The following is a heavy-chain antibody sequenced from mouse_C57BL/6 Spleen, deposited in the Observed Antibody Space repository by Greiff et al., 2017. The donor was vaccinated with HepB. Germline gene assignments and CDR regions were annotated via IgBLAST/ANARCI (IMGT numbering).Heavy chain of an antibody. CDR2: IYPGDGDT. J-gene: IGHJ1*03. CDR3: ARSHYYGSSHLYFDV. D-gene: IGHD1-1*01. CDR1: GYAFSSSW. V-gene: IGHV1-82*01. Sequence: VQLQQSGPELVKPGASVKISCKASGYAFSSSWMNWVKQRPGKGLEWIGRIYPGDGDTNYNGKFKGKATLTADKSSSTAYMQLSILTSEDSAVYFCARSHYYGSSHLYFDVWGTGTTVTVSS.